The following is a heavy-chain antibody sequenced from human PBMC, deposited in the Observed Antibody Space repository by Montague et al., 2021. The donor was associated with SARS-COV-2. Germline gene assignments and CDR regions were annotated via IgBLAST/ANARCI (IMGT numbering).Heavy chain of an antibody. Sequence: VKPTQTLTLTCTFSGFSLSTSGMCVSWIRQPPGKALEWLALIDWDDDKYYSTSLKSRLTITKDTSKNQVVLTMTNMDPVDTATYYCAHRRSIVGGPYFDYWGQGTLVAVSS. J-gene: IGHJ4*02. CDR1: GFSLSTSGMC. CDR3: AHRRSIVGGPYFDY. D-gene: IGHD1-26*01. V-gene: IGHV2-70*12. CDR2: IDWDDDK.